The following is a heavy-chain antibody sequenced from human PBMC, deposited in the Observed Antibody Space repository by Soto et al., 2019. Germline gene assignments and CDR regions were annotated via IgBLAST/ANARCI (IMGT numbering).Heavy chain of an antibody. Sequence: EVQLVESGGGFIYPGGSLRLSCAASGLTISNAWMNWVRQAPGKGLEWVGRIKTNTEGGTTDYAAAVKGRFTVSRDDSKNTLYLQMNSLRTEDTAVYYCTTGSVESVWCQGTTVTVSS. V-gene: IGHV3-15*07. CDR1: GLTISNAW. D-gene: IGHD2-15*01. CDR3: TTGSVESV. J-gene: IGHJ6*02. CDR2: IKTNTEGGTT.